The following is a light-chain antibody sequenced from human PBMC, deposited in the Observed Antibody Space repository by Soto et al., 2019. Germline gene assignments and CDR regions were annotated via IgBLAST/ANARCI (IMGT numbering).Light chain of an antibody. V-gene: IGLV3-21*02. CDR2: DDS. CDR1: NIGSKS. J-gene: IGLJ3*02. Sequence: SSELTQPPSVSVAPGQTARITCGGNNIGSKSMHWYQQKPGKAPVLAYYDDSDRPSGIPERFSGSNSWNTATLTISSVEAGDDAAYYCRVWDSSSDRWVFGGGTKVTVL. CDR3: RVWDSSSDRWV.